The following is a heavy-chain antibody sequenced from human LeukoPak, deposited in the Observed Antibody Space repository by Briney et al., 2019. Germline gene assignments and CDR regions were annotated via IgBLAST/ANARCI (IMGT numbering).Heavy chain of an antibody. CDR2: INHSGST. D-gene: IGHD3-16*02. J-gene: IGHJ4*02. Sequence: PSETLSLTCAVYGGSFSGYFWSWIRQPPGKGLEWIGEINHSGSTNYNPSLKSRVTISVDTSKNQFSLKLSSVTAADTAVYYCARGGGYDHVWGSYRSEDYGGQGTLVTVSS. CDR3: ARGGGYDHVWGSYRSEDY. CDR1: GGSFSGYF. V-gene: IGHV4-34*01.